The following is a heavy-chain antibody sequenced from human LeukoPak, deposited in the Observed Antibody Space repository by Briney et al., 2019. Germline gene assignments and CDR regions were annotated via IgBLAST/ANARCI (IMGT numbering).Heavy chain of an antibody. CDR1: GLTYRNYW. Sequence: PGGSLRLSCAASGLTYRNYWMHWLRQAPGKGLEWVSRINGDGSSITPVDSVKGRFTISRDNAKNTLHLQMNSLRVEDTAVYYCARGTERLPRSAFDIWGQGTLVTVSS. V-gene: IGHV3-74*03. J-gene: IGHJ3*02. D-gene: IGHD5-18*01. CDR3: ARGTERLPRSAFDI. CDR2: INGDGSSI.